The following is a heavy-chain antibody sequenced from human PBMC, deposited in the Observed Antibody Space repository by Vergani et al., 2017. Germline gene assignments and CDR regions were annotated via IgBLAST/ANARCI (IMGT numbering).Heavy chain of an antibody. J-gene: IGHJ4*02. CDR1: GYTLTELS. CDR3: AVDNGYSGSYGALFDY. V-gene: IGHV1-24*01. Sequence: QVQLVQSGAEVKKPGSSVKVSCKVSGYTLTELSMHWVRQAPGKGLEWMGGFDPEDGETIYAQKFQGRGTMTEDTSTDTAYMELSRLRSDDTAVYYCAVDNGYSGSYGALFDYWGQGTLVTVAS. D-gene: IGHD1-26*01. CDR2: FDPEDGET.